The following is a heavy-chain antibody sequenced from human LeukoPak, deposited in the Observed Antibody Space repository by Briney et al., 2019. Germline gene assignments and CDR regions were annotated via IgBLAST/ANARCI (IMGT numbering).Heavy chain of an antibody. D-gene: IGHD6-13*01. CDR3: VRDMAAGRFDP. CDR2: IKHDRTDK. V-gene: IGHV3-7*01. Sequence: GGSLRLSCVASGFTFSHNWMTWVRQAPGKGLELVANIKHDRTDKYYVDSVEGRFTISRDNAKNSLYLQMNSLRVEDTAMYYCVRDMAAGRFDPWGQGTLVTVSS. J-gene: IGHJ5*02. CDR1: GFTFSHNW.